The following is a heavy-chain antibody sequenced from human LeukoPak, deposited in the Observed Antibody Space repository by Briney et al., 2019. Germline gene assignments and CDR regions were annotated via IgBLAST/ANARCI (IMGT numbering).Heavy chain of an antibody. J-gene: IGHJ5*02. V-gene: IGHV5-51*01. D-gene: IGHD4-17*01. CDR1: GYSFTSYW. Sequence: GESLKISCKGSGYSFTSYWIGWVRQMPGKGLEWMGIIYPGDSDTSYSPSFQGQVTISADKSISTAYLQWSSLKASDTAMYYCARRSSAYGAGFDPWGQGTLVTVSS. CDR2: IYPGDSDT. CDR3: ARRSSAYGAGFDP.